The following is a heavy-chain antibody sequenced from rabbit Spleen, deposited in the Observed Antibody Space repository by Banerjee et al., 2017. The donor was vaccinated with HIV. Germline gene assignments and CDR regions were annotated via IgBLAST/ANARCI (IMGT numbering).Heavy chain of an antibody. Sequence: QSLEESGGDLVKPGGSLALTCTASGFFLINNYVMCWVRQAPGKGLEWIGIIYAAKGSTDYASWVNGRFTISSDNAQSTVDLKMASLTAADTATYFCATTGGGGAYGYAYNLWGPGTLVTVS. J-gene: IGHJ4*01. V-gene: IGHV1S40*01. D-gene: IGHD6-1*01. CDR3: ATTGGGGAYGYAYNL. CDR2: IYAAKGST. CDR1: GFFLINNYV.